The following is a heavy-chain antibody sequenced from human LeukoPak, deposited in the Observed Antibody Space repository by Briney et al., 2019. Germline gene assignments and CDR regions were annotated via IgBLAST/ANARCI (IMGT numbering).Heavy chain of an antibody. V-gene: IGHV1-18*01. J-gene: IGHJ4*02. D-gene: IGHD3-10*01. CDR2: ISAYNGNT. Sequence: ASVKVSWKASGYTFSSDGISWVRQAPGQGLEWMGWISAYNGNTNYAQKLQGRVTMTTDTSTSTAYMELRSLRSDDTAVYYCARDAKGLLLRYGSGSYDYWGQGTLVTVSS. CDR1: GYTFSSDG. CDR3: ARDAKGLLLRYGSGSYDY.